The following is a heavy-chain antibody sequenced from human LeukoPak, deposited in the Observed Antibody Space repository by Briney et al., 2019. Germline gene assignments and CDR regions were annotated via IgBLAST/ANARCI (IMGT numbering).Heavy chain of an antibody. Sequence: PGGSLRLSCAASGFTFSSYWMSWVRQAPGKGLVWVSRINSDGSSTSYADSVKGRFTISRDNAKNTLYLQMNSLRAEDTAVYYCASIVRATTGLDCWGQGTLVTVSS. J-gene: IGHJ4*02. CDR1: GFTFSSYW. V-gene: IGHV3-74*01. D-gene: IGHD1-26*01. CDR2: INSDGSST. CDR3: ASIVRATTGLDC.